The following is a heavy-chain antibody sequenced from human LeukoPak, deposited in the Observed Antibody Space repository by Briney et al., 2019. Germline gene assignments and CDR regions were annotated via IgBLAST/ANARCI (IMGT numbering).Heavy chain of an antibody. CDR2: IRYDGINK. Sequence: GGSLRLSCAASGFTFSSYWMTWVRQAPGKGPEWVALIRYDGINKYYGDSAKGRFTISRDNSKNMLYLQMNSPRAEDTAVYYCVKTGSGWYGDYWGQGARVTVSS. V-gene: IGHV3-30*02. D-gene: IGHD6-13*01. CDR1: GFTFSSYW. J-gene: IGHJ4*02. CDR3: VKTGSGWYGDY.